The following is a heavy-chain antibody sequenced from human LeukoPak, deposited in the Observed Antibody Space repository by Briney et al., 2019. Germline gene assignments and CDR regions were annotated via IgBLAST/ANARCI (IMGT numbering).Heavy chain of an antibody. J-gene: IGHJ1*01. CDR1: GFTVSSNY. Sequence: GGSLRLSCAASGFTVSSNYMSWVRQAPGKGLEWVSVIYSGGSTYYADSVKGRFTISRDNSKNTLYLQMNSLRAEDTAVYYCARARDGYCSGGSCYYFQHWGQGTLVTVSS. V-gene: IGHV3-53*01. D-gene: IGHD2-15*01. CDR3: ARARDGYCSGGSCYYFQH. CDR2: IYSGGST.